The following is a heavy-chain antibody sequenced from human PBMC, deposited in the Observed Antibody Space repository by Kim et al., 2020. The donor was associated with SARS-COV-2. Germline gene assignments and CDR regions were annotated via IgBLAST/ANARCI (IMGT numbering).Heavy chain of an antibody. CDR3: ARAGQQLVLGYYYYGMDV. D-gene: IGHD6-13*01. Sequence: GGSLRLSCAASGFTFSSYSMNWVRQAPGKGLEWVSSISSSSSYIYYADSVKGRFTISRDNAKNSLYLQMNSLRAEDTAVYYCARAGQQLVLGYYYYGMDVWGQGPTPPVS. V-gene: IGHV3-21*01. J-gene: IGHJ6*02. CDR1: GFTFSSYS. CDR2: ISSSSSYI.